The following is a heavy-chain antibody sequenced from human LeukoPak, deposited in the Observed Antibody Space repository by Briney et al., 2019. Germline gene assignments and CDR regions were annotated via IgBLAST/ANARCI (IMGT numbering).Heavy chain of an antibody. D-gene: IGHD4-17*01. V-gene: IGHV3-21*01. CDR2: ISSTGNNI. J-gene: IGHJ4*02. CDR3: ARGLRRGDY. CDR1: GFTFTIYT. Sequence: GGSLRLSCAASGFTFTIYTMNWVRQAPGRGLEWVSSISSTGNNIYYADSVKGRFTISRDNAKVSLYLEMNSLRAEDAAVYYCARGLRRGDYWGQGTLVTVSS.